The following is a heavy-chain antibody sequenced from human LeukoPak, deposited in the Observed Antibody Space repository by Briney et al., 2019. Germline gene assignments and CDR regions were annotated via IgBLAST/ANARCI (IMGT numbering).Heavy chain of an antibody. CDR3: AMGLRYFDWLSIY. V-gene: IGHV1-69*04. D-gene: IGHD3-9*01. Sequence: ASVKVSCKASGYTFTSYGISWVRQAPGQGLEWMGRIIPILGIANYAQKFQGRVTITADKSTSTAYMELSSLRSEDTAVYYCAMGLRYFDWLSIYWGQGTLVTVSS. CDR1: GYTFTSYG. CDR2: IIPILGIA. J-gene: IGHJ4*02.